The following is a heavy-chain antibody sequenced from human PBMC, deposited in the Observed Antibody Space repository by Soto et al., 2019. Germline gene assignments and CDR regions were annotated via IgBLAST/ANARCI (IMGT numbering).Heavy chain of an antibody. CDR1: GGSISSYY. CDR2: IYYSGST. D-gene: IGHD3-22*01. V-gene: IGHV4-59*01. Sequence: QVQLQESGPGLVKPSETLSLTCTVSGGSISSYYWSWIRQPPGKGLEWIGYIYYSGSTNYNPSLKSRVTISVDTSKNQFSLKLSSVTAADTAVYYCARDGYYYDSSGYPFVYWGQGTLVTVSS. CDR3: ARDGYYYDSSGYPFVY. J-gene: IGHJ4*02.